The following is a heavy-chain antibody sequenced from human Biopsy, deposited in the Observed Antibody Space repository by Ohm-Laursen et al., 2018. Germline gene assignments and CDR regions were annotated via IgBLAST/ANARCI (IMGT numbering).Heavy chain of an antibody. CDR3: ARFIVPSLHCSNGVCPIRWFDP. J-gene: IGHJ5*02. CDR2: VHHDGRA. Sequence: SDTLSLTCAVYGGTYSGYYWSWIRQPPGKGLEWIGEVHHDGRAKYNPSLKSRVTISGDMSKKQFSLKLSGVTAADTAVYYCARFIVPSLHCSNGVCPIRWFDPWGQGTLVTVFS. D-gene: IGHD2-2*01. V-gene: IGHV4-34*01. CDR1: GGTYSGYY.